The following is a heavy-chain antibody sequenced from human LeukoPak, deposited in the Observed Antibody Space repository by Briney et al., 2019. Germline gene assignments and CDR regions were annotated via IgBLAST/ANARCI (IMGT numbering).Heavy chain of an antibody. Sequence: PSETLSLTCTVSGGSISSYYWSWIRQPPGKGLEWIGYIYYSGSTNYNPSLKSRVTISVDTSKNQFSLKLSSVTAADTAVYYCARGRMVRGVHLNGYWGQGTLVTVSS. CDR3: ARGRMVRGVHLNGY. D-gene: IGHD3-10*01. V-gene: IGHV4-59*01. J-gene: IGHJ4*02. CDR2: IYYSGST. CDR1: GGSISSYY.